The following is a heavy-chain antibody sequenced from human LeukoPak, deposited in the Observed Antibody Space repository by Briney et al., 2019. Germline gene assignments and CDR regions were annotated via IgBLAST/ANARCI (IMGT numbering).Heavy chain of an antibody. V-gene: IGHV3-66*02. J-gene: IGHJ6*03. CDR2: IYSGGST. CDR3: ARDGHYDFWSGRYYYYYYMDV. CDR1: GFTVSSNC. D-gene: IGHD3-3*01. Sequence: GGSLRLSCAASGFTVSSNCMSWVRQAPGKGLEWVSVIYSGGSTYYADSVKGRFTISRDNSKNTLYLQMNSLRAEDTAVYYCARDGHYDFWSGRYYYYYYMDVWGKGTTVTVSS.